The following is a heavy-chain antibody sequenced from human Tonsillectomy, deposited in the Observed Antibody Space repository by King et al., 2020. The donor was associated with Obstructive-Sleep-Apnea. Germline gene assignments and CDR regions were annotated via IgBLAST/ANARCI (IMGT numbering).Heavy chain of an antibody. J-gene: IGHJ4*02. CDR1: YW. D-gene: IGHD2/OR15-2a*01. CDR2: IYPGDAET. Sequence: YWIGWVRQMPGKGLEWMGIIYPGDAETRYSPSFHGQVTISADKSISIAYLQWSSLKASDSAMYYCARYLGGADYWGQGTLVTVSS. V-gene: IGHV5-51*01. CDR3: ARYLGGADY.